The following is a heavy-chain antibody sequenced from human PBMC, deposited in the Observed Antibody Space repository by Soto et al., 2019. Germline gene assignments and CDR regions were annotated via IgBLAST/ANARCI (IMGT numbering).Heavy chain of an antibody. CDR3: ARVKYAGSYSSLDY. CDR1: GFPFSTYG. V-gene: IGHV3-48*01. CDR2: ISSGSNSI. D-gene: IGHD1-26*01. J-gene: IGHJ4*02. Sequence: EVQLVESGGGLVQPGGSLRLCCAASGFPFSTYGMNWVRQAPGKGLEWVSYISSGSNSIYYADSLKGRFTSSRDNAKNSLFLQMNSLSVEDTAVYFCARVKYAGSYSSLDYWGQGALVTVSS.